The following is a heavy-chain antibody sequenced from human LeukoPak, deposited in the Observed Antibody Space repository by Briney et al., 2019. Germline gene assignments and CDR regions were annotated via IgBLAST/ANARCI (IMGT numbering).Heavy chain of an antibody. CDR1: GFTFSSYE. J-gene: IGHJ6*02. D-gene: IGHD5-18*01. V-gene: IGHV3-48*03. CDR2: ISSSGSTI. Sequence: GGSLRLSCAASGFTFSSYEMNWVRQAPGKGLEWVSYISSSGSTIYYADSVKGRFTISRDNAKNSLYLQMNSLRAEDMAVYYCARGSTYSYGQYYYGMDVWGQGTTVTVSS. CDR3: ARGSTYSYGQYYYGMDV.